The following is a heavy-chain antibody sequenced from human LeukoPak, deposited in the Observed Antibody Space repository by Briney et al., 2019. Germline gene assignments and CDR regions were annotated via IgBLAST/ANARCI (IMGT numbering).Heavy chain of an antibody. J-gene: IGHJ3*02. D-gene: IGHD1-7*01. CDR3: ARRNDWNYAFHI. CDR1: GSTFTSYW. V-gene: IGHV5-10-1*01. Sequence: GESLQISCQGSGSTFTSYWISWVRQMPGKGLEWMGRIDPSDSYTNYSPSFQGHVTISADKSISTAYLQWSSLKASDTAMYYCARRNDWNYAFHIWGQGTMVTVSS. CDR2: IDPSDSYT.